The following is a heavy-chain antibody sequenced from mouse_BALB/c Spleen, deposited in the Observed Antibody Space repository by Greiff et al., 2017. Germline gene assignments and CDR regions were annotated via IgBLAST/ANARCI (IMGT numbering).Heavy chain of an antibody. CDR2: ISYDGSN. CDR3: ARVIHYYGYDDY. CDR1: GYSITSGYY. D-gene: IGHD1-2*01. V-gene: IGHV3-6*02. Sequence: ESGPGLVKPSQSLSLTCSVTGYSITSGYYWNWIRQFPGNKLEWMGYISYDGSNNYNPSLKNRISITRDTSKNQFFLKLNSVTTEDTATYYCARVIHYYGYDDYWGQGTTLTVSS. J-gene: IGHJ2*01.